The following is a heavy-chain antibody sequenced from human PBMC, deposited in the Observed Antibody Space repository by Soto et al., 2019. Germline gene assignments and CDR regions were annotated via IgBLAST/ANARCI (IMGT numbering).Heavy chain of an antibody. J-gene: IGHJ3*02. CDR1: GFTFRSSW. CDR2: INQDERRK. V-gene: IGHV3-7*03. CDR3: ARRARGTSHGFDI. Sequence: PGGSLRLSCAASGFTFRSSWMSCVRQPPGKGLEWVANINQDERRKYYVDSVKGRFSISRDNAENSVYLQMNSLRAEDTAIYYCARRARGTSHGFDIWGQGTMVTVSS. D-gene: IGHD3-16*01.